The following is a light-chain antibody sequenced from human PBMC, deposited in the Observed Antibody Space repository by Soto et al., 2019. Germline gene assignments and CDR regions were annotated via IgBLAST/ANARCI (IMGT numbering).Light chain of an antibody. CDR3: SSYTSSCTLG. V-gene: IGLV2-14*01. Sequence: QSALTQPACVSGSPGQSITISCTGTSSDVGGYNYVSWYQQHPGKAPKLMIYEVSNRPSGVSNRFSGSKSGNTASLTISGLQAEDEADYYCSSYTSSCTLGFGGGTKLTVL. J-gene: IGLJ3*02. CDR2: EVS. CDR1: SSDVGGYNY.